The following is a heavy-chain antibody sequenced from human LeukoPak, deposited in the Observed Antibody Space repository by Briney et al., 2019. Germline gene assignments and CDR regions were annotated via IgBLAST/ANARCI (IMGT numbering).Heavy chain of an antibody. J-gene: IGHJ4*02. V-gene: IGHV1-8*01. CDR1: GYTFTSYD. D-gene: IGHD3-9*01. Sequence: GASVKVSCKASGYTFTSYDINWVRQALGQGLEWMGWMNPNSGNSGYAQKFQGRVTMTRNTSISTAYMELSSLRSEDTAVYYCAREGILTGYYNLWGQGTLVTVSS. CDR3: AREGILTGYYNL. CDR2: MNPNSGNS.